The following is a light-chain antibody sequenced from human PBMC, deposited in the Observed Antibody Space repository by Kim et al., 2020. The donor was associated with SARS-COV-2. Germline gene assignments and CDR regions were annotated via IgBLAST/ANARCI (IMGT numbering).Light chain of an antibody. CDR2: QDS. J-gene: IGLJ3*02. Sequence: VSPGQTASITCSGDKLGDKYACWYKQKPGQSPVLVIYQDSKRPSGIPERFSGSNSGNTATLTISGTQAMDEADYYCQAWDSSTAWVLGGGTQRNV. CDR1: KLGDKY. V-gene: IGLV3-1*01. CDR3: QAWDSSTAWV.